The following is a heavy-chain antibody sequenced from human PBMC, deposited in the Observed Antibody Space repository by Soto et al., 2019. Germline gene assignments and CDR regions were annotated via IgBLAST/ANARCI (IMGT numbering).Heavy chain of an antibody. CDR2: MNPNSGNT. Sequence: QVQLVQSGAQVKNPGASVKVSCKSSGYTFTSYDINWVRQATGQGLEWMGWMNPNSGNTGYAQKFQGRVTMTRNTSISTAYMELRRLRSEDTAVYYCARAGYCSGGRCYRSWFDPWGQGTLVNVSS. CDR3: ARAGYCSGGRCYRSWFDP. J-gene: IGHJ5*02. D-gene: IGHD2-15*01. V-gene: IGHV1-8*01. CDR1: GYTFTSYD.